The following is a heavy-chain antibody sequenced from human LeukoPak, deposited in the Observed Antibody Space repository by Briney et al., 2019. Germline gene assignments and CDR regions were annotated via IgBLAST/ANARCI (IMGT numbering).Heavy chain of an antibody. CDR1: GFTFSSYA. CDR2: ISYDGSNK. D-gene: IGHD3-22*01. J-gene: IGHJ4*02. CDR3: ANWGYYYDSSGEDY. V-gene: IGHV3-30-3*01. Sequence: GGSVRLSCAASGFTFSSYAMHWVRQAPGKGLEWVEVISYDGSNKYYADSVKGRFTISRDNSKNTLYLQMNSLRAEDTAVYYCANWGYYYDSSGEDYWGQGTLVTVSS.